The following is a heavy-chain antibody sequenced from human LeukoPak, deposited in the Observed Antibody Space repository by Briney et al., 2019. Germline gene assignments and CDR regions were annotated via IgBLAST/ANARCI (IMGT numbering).Heavy chain of an antibody. CDR1: GFTFSIYW. J-gene: IGHJ6*03. CDR2: ISGSGGST. CDR3: AKYSSSWYPPGDYMDV. V-gene: IGHV3-23*01. D-gene: IGHD6-13*01. Sequence: AGGSLRLSCAASGFTFSIYWMSWVRQAPGKGLEWVSAISGSGGSTYYADSVKGRFTISRDNSKNTLYLQMNSLRAEDTAVYYCAKYSSSWYPPGDYMDVWGKGTTVTVSS.